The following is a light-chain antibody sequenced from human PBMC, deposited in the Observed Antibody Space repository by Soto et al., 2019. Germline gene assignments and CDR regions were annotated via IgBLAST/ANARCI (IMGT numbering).Light chain of an antibody. CDR1: SSSIGSNS. CDR2: TNN. CDR3: AAWDGSLNVYV. V-gene: IGLV1-44*01. Sequence: QSALTQPPSASGTPGQRVTISCSGSSSSIGSNSVNWYQQLPRTAPKVLIYTNNQRPSGVPDRFSGSKSGTSASLAISGLQSEDEADYYCAAWDGSLNVYVFGTGTQLTVL. J-gene: IGLJ1*01.